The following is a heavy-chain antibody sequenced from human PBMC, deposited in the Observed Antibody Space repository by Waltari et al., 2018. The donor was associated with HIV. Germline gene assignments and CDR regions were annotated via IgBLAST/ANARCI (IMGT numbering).Heavy chain of an antibody. J-gene: IGHJ6*02. V-gene: IGHV4-34*02. D-gene: IGHD4-17*01. CDR1: GGSFSGYY. CDR2: IYHSGAA. CDR3: ARLRWDASFYYGLDV. Sequence: QVQLQQWGARLLKPSETLPLTCAVYGGSFSGYYWTWIRQPPGKGLQWIAEIYHSGAANYNPSLKSRVTISVDTSKNQFSLKLRSVTAADTAVYYCARLRWDASFYYGLDVWGQGTTVTVSS.